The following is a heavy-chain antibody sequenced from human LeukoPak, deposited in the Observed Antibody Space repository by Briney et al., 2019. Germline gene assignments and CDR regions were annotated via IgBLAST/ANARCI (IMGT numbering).Heavy chain of an antibody. Sequence: ASVKVSCKASGYTFTDYYIHWVRQAPGRGLEWMGRIKPNSGGTNYAQNFQDRVTMTRDTSMSTVYMEVSSLTVGDTAVYYCAREVVPAAPRGLYHHNYGMNVWGPGATVTVSS. J-gene: IGHJ6*02. CDR2: IKPNSGGT. CDR1: GYTFTDYY. D-gene: IGHD2-15*01. CDR3: AREVVPAAPRGLYHHNYGMNV. V-gene: IGHV1-2*02.